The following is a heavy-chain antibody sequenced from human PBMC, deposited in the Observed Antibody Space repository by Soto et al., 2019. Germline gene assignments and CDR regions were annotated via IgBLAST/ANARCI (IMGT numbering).Heavy chain of an antibody. CDR1: GVSVTSVGHH. V-gene: IGHV4-61*08. J-gene: IGHJ1*01. D-gene: IGHD6-19*01. CDR3: GVYKAGSGGNGD. Sequence: QVQVQESGPGLVKPSETLSLTCAVSGVSVTSVGHHFLWIGRPPGKGLEWIGQTGSPNYNPSLKSRISISVDTSKNQCSLNLNSVTSADTAVYYCGVYKAGSGGNGDCGQGTLVTISS. CDR2: QTGSP.